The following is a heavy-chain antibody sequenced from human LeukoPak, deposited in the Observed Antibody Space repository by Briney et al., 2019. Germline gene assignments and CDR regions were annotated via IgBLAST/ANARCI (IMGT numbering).Heavy chain of an antibody. V-gene: IGHV1-2*02. CDR1: GYTFTGYY. D-gene: IGHD2-2*01. Sequence: ASVKVSCKASGYTFTGYYMHWVRQAPGQGLEWMGWINPNSGGTNYAQKFQGRVTMTRDTSISTAYMELSRLRSDDTAVYYCARVPGVVVPAAILDYWGQGTLVTVSS. CDR3: ARVPGVVVPAAILDY. J-gene: IGHJ4*02. CDR2: INPNSGGT.